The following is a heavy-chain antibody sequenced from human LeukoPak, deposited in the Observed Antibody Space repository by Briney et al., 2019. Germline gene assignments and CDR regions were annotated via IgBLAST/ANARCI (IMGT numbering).Heavy chain of an antibody. V-gene: IGHV1-46*01. Sequence: SVKVSCKASAYTFTSYYMHWVRQAPGQGLEWMGIINPSGGSTSYAQKFQGRVTMTRDMSTSTVYMELSSLRSEDTAVYYCARCVPAATAGVNAFDIWGQGTMVTVSS. CDR1: AYTFTSYY. CDR2: INPSGGST. J-gene: IGHJ3*02. CDR3: ARCVPAATAGVNAFDI. D-gene: IGHD2-2*01.